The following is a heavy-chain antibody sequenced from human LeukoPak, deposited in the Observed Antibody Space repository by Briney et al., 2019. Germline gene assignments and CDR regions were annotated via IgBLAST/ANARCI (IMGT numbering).Heavy chain of an antibody. D-gene: IGHD6-19*01. CDR2: INHSGST. J-gene: IGHJ4*02. CDR3: AREGRKVAGGSFDY. V-gene: IGHV4-34*01. Sequence: SETLSLTCAVYGGSFSGYYWSWIRQPPGKGLEWIGEINHSGSTNYNPSLKSRVTISVDTSKNQFSLKLSSVTAADTAVYYCAREGRKVAGGSFDYWGQGTLVTVSS. CDR1: GGSFSGYY.